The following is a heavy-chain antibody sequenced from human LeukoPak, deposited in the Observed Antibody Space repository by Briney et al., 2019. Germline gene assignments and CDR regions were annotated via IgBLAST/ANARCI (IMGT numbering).Heavy chain of an antibody. Sequence: GSLRLSCAASGFTFSSYAMSWVRQAPGKGLEWVSAISGSGGSTYYADSVKGRFTISRDNSKNTLYLQMNSLRAEDTAVYYCAKDLRYFDWPDYWGQGTLVTVSS. J-gene: IGHJ4*02. D-gene: IGHD3-9*01. CDR3: AKDLRYFDWPDY. V-gene: IGHV3-23*01. CDR1: GFTFSSYA. CDR2: ISGSGGST.